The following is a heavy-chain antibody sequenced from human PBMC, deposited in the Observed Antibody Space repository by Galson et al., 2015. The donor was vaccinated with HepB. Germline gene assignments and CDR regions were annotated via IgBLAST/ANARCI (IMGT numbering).Heavy chain of an antibody. V-gene: IGHV1-18*04. Sequence: SVKVSCKASGYIFISYGISWVRQAPGQGLEWMGWISAYNGDTNYAQKFQGRVTMTTGTSTTIAYMELRSLRSDDTAVYYCARAGGGAAGTPLDYWGQGTLVTVSS. CDR3: ARAGGGAAGTPLDY. J-gene: IGHJ4*02. CDR2: ISAYNGDT. CDR1: GYIFISYG. D-gene: IGHD6-13*01.